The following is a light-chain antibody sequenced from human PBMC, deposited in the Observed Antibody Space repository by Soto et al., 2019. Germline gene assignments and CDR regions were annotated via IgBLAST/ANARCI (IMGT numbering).Light chain of an antibody. V-gene: IGLV2-14*01. CDR3: SSYTSSSTLYVV. J-gene: IGLJ2*01. Sequence: QSALTQPASVSGSPGQSITIACTGTSSDVGVYNYVSWYQHHPGKAPKLMIYEVSNRPSGGSNRFSGSKSGNTASLTISGLQAEDEADYYCSSYTSSSTLYVVFGGGTKLTVL. CDR1: SSDVGVYNY. CDR2: EVS.